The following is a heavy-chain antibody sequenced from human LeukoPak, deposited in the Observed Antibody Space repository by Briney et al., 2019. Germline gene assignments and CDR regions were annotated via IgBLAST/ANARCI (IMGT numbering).Heavy chain of an antibody. CDR1: GGSFSGYY. CDR3: ARIGSGYYPPGAFDI. CDR2: INHSGST. V-gene: IGHV4-34*01. J-gene: IGHJ3*02. Sequence: SETLSLTCAVHGGSFSGYYWSWIRQPPGKGLEWIGEINHSGSTNYNPSLKSRVTISVDTSKNQFSLKLSSVTAADTAVYYCARIGSGYYPPGAFDIWGQGTMVTVSS. D-gene: IGHD3-22*01.